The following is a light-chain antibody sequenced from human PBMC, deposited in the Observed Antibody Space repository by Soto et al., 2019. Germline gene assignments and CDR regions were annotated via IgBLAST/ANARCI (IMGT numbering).Light chain of an antibody. CDR2: DVS. CDR1: SSDVGGYNY. CDR3: SSYASSNTVV. Sequence: QSALTQPASVSGSPGQSITISCTGTSSDVGGYNYVSWYQQHPGKAPKLMIFDVSNRPSGVSNRFSGSKSANTASLTISGPQAEDEADYYCSSYASSNTVVFGGGTKLTVL. J-gene: IGLJ2*01. V-gene: IGLV2-14*01.